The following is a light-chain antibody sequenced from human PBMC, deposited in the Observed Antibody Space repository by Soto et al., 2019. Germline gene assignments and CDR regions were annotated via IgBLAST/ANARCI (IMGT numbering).Light chain of an antibody. V-gene: IGLV2-14*01. CDR3: SSYTSSATLV. CDR2: EVS. CDR1: TSDICTYNY. Sequence: QSALTQPASVSGSPGQSITISCSGGTSDICTYNYVSWYQHHPGKVPKVMIYEVSNRPSGVSNRFSGSKSGNTASLTISGLQSEDEADYYCSSYTSSATLVFGGGTKVTVL. J-gene: IGLJ3*02.